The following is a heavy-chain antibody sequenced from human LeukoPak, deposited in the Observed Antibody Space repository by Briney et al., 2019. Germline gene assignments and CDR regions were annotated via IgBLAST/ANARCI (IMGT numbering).Heavy chain of an antibody. J-gene: IGHJ4*02. CDR3: ARDLTEWLVRGTLNY. Sequence: GGAPRLPSGAPWFPFSTYNMNWGRPGPGEGGGWGSSISPSGTYTYYADSAKGRFTISRDNAKSSLYLEMNSLSAEDTAIYYCARDLTEWLVRGTLNYWGQGTLVTVPS. V-gene: IGHV3-21*01. CDR1: WFPFSTYN. D-gene: IGHD6-19*01. CDR2: ISPSGTYT.